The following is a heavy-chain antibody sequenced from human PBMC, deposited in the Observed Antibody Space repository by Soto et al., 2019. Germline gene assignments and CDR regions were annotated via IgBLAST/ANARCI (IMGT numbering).Heavy chain of an antibody. CDR2: ISGSGGST. V-gene: IGHV3-23*01. J-gene: IGHJ4*02. D-gene: IGHD3-3*01. CDR1: GFTFSSYA. Sequence: GGSLRLSCAASGFTFSSYAMSWVRQAPGKGLEWVSAISGSGGSTYYADSVKGRFTISRDNSKNTLYLQMNSLRAEDTAVYYCATRFQEIFGDLKILPFSYFDYWGQGTLVTVSS. CDR3: ATRFQEIFGDLKILPFSYFDY.